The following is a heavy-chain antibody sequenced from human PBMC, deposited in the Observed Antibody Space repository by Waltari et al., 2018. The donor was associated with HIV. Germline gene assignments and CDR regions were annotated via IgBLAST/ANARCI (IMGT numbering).Heavy chain of an antibody. CDR2: INHSGTV. CDR1: GGSLTGNY. D-gene: IGHD3-3*01. J-gene: IGHJ2*01. CDR3: ARWRGHFDV. V-gene: IGHV4-34*01. Sequence: QVELQQWGGGLVLKPSETLSLARALSGGSLTGNYWSWIRQGPGKGPEWIGEINHSGTVNYKPSLRRGITISFDMPSNQLSPRLTSVTAAYSAAYYCARWRGHFDVWGRGTLVTVS.